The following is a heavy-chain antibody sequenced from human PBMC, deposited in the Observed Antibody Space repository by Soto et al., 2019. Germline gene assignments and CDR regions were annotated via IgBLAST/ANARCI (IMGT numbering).Heavy chain of an antibody. V-gene: IGHV3-64D*06. CDR3: LVPSAGY. CDR1: GFTFSSYV. J-gene: IGHJ4*02. D-gene: IGHD2-2*01. CDR2: ITSNGGST. Sequence: WGSLTLSCSASGFTFSSYVRNWVRQAPGKGLEYVSGITSNGGSTFYADSVKGRFIISRDNSQNTVYLQMSSLTTADTAVYYCLVPSAGYWGEGTQVTVS.